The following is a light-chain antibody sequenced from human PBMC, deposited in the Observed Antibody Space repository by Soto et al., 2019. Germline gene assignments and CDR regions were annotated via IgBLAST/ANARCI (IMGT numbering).Light chain of an antibody. J-gene: IGKJ3*01. Sequence: AIRMTQSPSSLSASTGDRVTITCRASQGISSYLAWYQQKPGKAHKLLIYAASTLQSGVPSRFSGSESGTDFTLTISCLQSEDFATYYCQQYYSYPFTFGPGTKVDIK. CDR1: QGISSY. V-gene: IGKV1-8*01. CDR2: AAS. CDR3: QQYYSYPFT.